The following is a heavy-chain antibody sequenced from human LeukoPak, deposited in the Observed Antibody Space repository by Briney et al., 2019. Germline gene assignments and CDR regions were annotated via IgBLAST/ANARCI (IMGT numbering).Heavy chain of an antibody. CDR1: GFTFGSYA. CDR2: ITESGGGT. D-gene: IGHD6-25*01. CDR3: AKGSAAGRPYYFDY. J-gene: IGHJ4*02. V-gene: IGHV3-23*01. Sequence: GGSLRPSCAASGFTFGSYAMSWVRQAPGKGLEWVSAITESGGGTYNADSVKGRFTISRDNSKKTLFLQMNSLRAEDTAIYYCAKGSAAGRPYYFDYWGQGTLVTVSS.